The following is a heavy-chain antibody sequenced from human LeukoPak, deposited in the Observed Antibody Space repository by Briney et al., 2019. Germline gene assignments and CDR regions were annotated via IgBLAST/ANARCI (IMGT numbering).Heavy chain of an antibody. V-gene: IGHV3-23*01. D-gene: IGHD6-19*01. CDR2: ISGSGGST. CDR1: GFTFSSYA. J-gene: IGHJ4*02. Sequence: GGSLRLSCAASGFTFSSYAMSWVRQAPGNWLEWVSAISGSGGSTYYADSVKGRFTISRDNSKNTLYLQMNSLRAEDTAVYYCAKDGYSSAWLPYYWGQGTLVTVSS. CDR3: AKDGYSSAWLPYY.